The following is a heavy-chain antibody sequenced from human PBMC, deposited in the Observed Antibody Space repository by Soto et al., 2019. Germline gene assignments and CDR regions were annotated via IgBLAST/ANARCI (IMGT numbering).Heavy chain of an antibody. D-gene: IGHD3-10*01. CDR3: ARVEGPMVDY. CDR2: ISGSGGST. Sequence: PGGSLRLSCAASGFTFSSYAMSWVRQAPGKGLEWVSAISGSGGSTYYADSVKGRFTISRDNAKNTLYLQMNSLRAEDTAVYYCARVEGPMVDYWGQGTLVTVSS. CDR1: GFTFSSYA. J-gene: IGHJ4*02. V-gene: IGHV3-23*01.